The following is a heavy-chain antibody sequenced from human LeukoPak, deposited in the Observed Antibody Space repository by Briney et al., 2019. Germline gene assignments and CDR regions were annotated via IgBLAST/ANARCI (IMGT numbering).Heavy chain of an antibody. J-gene: IGHJ4*02. V-gene: IGHV4-59*08. Sequence: PSETLSLTCTVSGGSISRYYWSWIRQPPAKGLEWIGYKDYSGSTYYNPSLKSRVTISVDTSKNQFSLKLSSVTAADTAVYYCARSYGYYGSGSYHNYFDYWGQGTLVTVSS. CDR3: ARSYGYYGSGSYHNYFDY. D-gene: IGHD3-10*01. CDR1: GGSISRYY. CDR2: KDYSGST.